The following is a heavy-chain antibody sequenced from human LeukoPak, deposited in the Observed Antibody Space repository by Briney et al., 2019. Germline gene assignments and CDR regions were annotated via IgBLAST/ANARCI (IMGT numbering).Heavy chain of an antibody. Sequence: GGSLRLSCAASGFTFSSYWMSWVRQAPGKGLEWVANIKQDGSEKYYVYSVKGRFTISRDNAKNSLYLQMNSLRAEDTAVYYCARDEIFGVELDVYYFDYWGQGTLVTVSS. J-gene: IGHJ4*02. CDR2: IKQDGSEK. D-gene: IGHD3-3*01. CDR1: GFTFSSYW. CDR3: ARDEIFGVELDVYYFDY. V-gene: IGHV3-7*01.